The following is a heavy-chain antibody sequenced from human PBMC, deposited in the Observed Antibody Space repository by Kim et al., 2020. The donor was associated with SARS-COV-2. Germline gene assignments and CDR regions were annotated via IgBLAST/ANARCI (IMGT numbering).Heavy chain of an antibody. CDR3: ARGPRKVRGSDYDHYYMDV. D-gene: IGHD3-10*01. J-gene: IGHJ6*03. V-gene: IGHV1-46*01. CDR1: GYTFTSYY. CDR2: INPSGGST. Sequence: ASVKVSCKASGYTFTSYYMHWVRQAPGQGLEWMGIINPSGGSTNFAQKFQGRVTMTRDTSTSTVYMQLSRLRSDDTALYYCARGPRKVRGSDYDHYYMDVWGQGTTVIVSS.